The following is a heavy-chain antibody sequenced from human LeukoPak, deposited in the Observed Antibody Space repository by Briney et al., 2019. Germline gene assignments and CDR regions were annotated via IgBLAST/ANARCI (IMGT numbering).Heavy chain of an antibody. J-gene: IGHJ4*02. Sequence: ASVKVSCKASGYTFTGSYMHWVGRAPGQGLGWMGWINPNSGGTNYAQKFPGRVTMTRDTSISTAYMELSRLRSDDTAVYYCAKNTAMVRWGQGTLVTVSS. D-gene: IGHD5-18*01. V-gene: IGHV1-2*02. CDR2: INPNSGGT. CDR3: AKNTAMVR. CDR1: GYTFTGSY.